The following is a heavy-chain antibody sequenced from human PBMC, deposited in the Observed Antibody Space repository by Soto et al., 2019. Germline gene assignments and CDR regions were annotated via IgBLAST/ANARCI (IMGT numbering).Heavy chain of an antibody. Sequence: QVQLVQSGAEVKKPGSSVKVSCKASGCTFGSYAISWVRQAPGQGLEWMGGIIPIPGTANYAQKVQGRVTIAAEESTSTAYMELSSLRSEDTAVYYCARSQGSSTSLEIYYYYYYGMDVWGQGTTVTVSS. CDR2: IIPIPGTA. CDR1: GCTFGSYA. D-gene: IGHD2-2*01. V-gene: IGHV1-69*01. J-gene: IGHJ6*02. CDR3: ARSQGSSTSLEIYYYYYYGMDV.